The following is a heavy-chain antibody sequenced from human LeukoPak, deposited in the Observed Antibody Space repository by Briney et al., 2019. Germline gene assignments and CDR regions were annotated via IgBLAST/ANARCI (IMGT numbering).Heavy chain of an antibody. CDR3: ARVNWNDRGQDKLDY. V-gene: IGHV1-2*02. J-gene: IGHJ4*02. CDR2: INPNSGGT. CDR1: GYTFTGYY. D-gene: IGHD1-20*01. Sequence: ASVKVSCKASGYTFTGYYMHWVRQAPGQGLEWMGWINPNSGGTNYAQKFQGRVTMTRDTFISTAYMELSRLRSDDTAVYYCARVNWNDRGQDKLDYWGQGTQVTVSS.